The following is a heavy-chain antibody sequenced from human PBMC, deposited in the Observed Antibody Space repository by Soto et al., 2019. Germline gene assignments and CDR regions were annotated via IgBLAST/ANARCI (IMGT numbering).Heavy chain of an antibody. D-gene: IGHD3-3*02. CDR2: IYYSGST. J-gene: IGHJ4*02. Sequence: TSETLSLTCTVSGGSISSGGYYWSWIRQHPGKGLEWIGYIYYSGSTYYNPSLKSRVTISVDTSKNQFSLKLSSVTAADTAVYYCARGLHFWSGYSPGWVDYWGQGTLVTVSS. CDR3: ARGLHFWSGYSPGWVDY. V-gene: IGHV4-31*03. CDR1: GGSISSGGYY.